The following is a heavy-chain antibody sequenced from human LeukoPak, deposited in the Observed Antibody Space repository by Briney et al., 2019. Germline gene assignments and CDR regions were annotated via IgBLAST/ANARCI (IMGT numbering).Heavy chain of an antibody. V-gene: IGHV6-1*01. CDR1: GDSVSSNSAA. Sequence: SQTLSLTCAISGDSVSSNSAAWNWIRQSPSRGLEWLGRTYYRSKWHNDYAVSVKSRITINPDTSKNQFSLQLNSVTPEDTAVYYCARVGYYDSSGFSQTFDYWGQGTLVTVSS. J-gene: IGHJ4*02. CDR2: TYYRSKWHN. CDR3: ARVGYYDSSGFSQTFDY. D-gene: IGHD3-22*01.